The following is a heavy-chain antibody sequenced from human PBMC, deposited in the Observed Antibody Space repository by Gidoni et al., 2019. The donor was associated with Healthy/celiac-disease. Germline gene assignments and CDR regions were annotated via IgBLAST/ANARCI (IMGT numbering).Heavy chain of an antibody. J-gene: IGHJ4*02. CDR2: INPSGGST. D-gene: IGHD2-15*01. Sequence: RQAPGQGLEWMGIINPSGGSTSYAQKFQGRVTMTRDTSTSTVYMELSSLRSEDTAVYYCAREGGGPRYYFDYWGQGTLVTVSS. V-gene: IGHV1-46*01. CDR3: AREGGGPRYYFDY.